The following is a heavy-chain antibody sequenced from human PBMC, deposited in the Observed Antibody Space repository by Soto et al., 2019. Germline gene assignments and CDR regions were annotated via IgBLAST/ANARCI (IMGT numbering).Heavy chain of an antibody. J-gene: IGHJ5*02. CDR2: IYYTGTT. CDR1: GDSVSAGSYY. V-gene: IGHV4-61*01. CDR3: ARVGSTENCFDP. D-gene: IGHD2-8*02. Sequence: PSETLSLTCTVSGDSVSAGSYYWSWIRQPPGKGLEWIGFIYYTGTTRYNPSLQSRVLMSVDTSKNQLSLNLNSVTAADTAVYYCARVGSTENCFDPWGQGTLVTVSS.